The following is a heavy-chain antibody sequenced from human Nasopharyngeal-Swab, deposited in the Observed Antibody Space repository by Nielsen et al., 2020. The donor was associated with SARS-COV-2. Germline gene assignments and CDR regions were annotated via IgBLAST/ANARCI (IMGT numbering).Heavy chain of an antibody. Sequence: SETLSLTCTVSGGSISGYYWSWIRQPPGKGLEWIGYIYYSGSTNYNPSLKSRVTISVDTSKNQFSLKLSSVTAADTAVYYCARDLELGNDAFDIWGQGTMVTVSS. CDR1: GGSISGYY. D-gene: IGHD3-10*01. CDR3: ARDLELGNDAFDI. CDR2: IYYSGST. V-gene: IGHV4-59*01. J-gene: IGHJ3*02.